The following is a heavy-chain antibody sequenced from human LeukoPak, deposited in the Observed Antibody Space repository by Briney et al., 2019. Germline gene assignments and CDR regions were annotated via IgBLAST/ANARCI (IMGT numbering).Heavy chain of an antibody. CDR1: GGSISSGGYY. CDR3: ARDSGGRFDP. J-gene: IGHJ5*02. V-gene: IGHV4-31*03. Sequence: SETLSLTCTVSGGSISSGGYYWSWIRQHPGKGLEWIGYIYYSGSTYYNPSLKSRVTISVDTSKNQFSLKLSSVTAAGTAVYYCARDSGGRFDPWGQGTLVTVSS. CDR2: IYYSGST.